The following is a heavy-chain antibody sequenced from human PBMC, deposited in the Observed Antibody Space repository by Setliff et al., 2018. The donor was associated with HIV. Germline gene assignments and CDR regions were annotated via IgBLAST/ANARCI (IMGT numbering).Heavy chain of an antibody. V-gene: IGHV7-4-1*02. Sequence: ASVKVSCKASGYSFTNYGMNWVRQAPGQGLEWMGWINTNTGNPTYAQAFTGRFVFSVDTSVTTAYLQISSLKAEDTAVYYCARALYGDYGGDINWFDPWGQGTLVTVSS. J-gene: IGHJ5*02. CDR2: INTNTGNP. CDR3: ARALYGDYGGDINWFDP. D-gene: IGHD4-17*01. CDR1: GYSFTNYG.